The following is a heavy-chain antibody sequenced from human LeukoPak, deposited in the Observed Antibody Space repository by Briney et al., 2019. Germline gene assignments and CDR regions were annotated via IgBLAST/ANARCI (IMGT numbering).Heavy chain of an antibody. CDR3: ASIAYSSGWYDFDY. Sequence: GASVKVSFKASGYTFTIYGISWVRQAPGQGREWMGRISAYNGNTNYTQKLQGRVTMTTDTSTSTAYMELRSLRSDDTAVYYCASIAYSSGWYDFDYWGQGTLVTVSS. D-gene: IGHD6-19*01. CDR1: GYTFTIYG. V-gene: IGHV1-18*01. CDR2: ISAYNGNT. J-gene: IGHJ4*02.